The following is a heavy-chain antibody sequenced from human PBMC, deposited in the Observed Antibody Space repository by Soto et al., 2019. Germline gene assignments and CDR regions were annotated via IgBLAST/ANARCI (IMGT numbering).Heavy chain of an antibody. CDR3: ARAFCTNGVCYYFFDY. CDR1: GFTFGTYA. CDR2: IYYDGSNR. J-gene: IGHJ4*01. D-gene: IGHD2-8*01. Sequence: PGGSLRLSCVASGFTFGTYAMHWVRQAPGKGLEWVAVIYYDGSNRYYGDAVKGRFTISRDNSKSTLYLQMSSLRAEDTAVYYCARAFCTNGVCYYFFDYWGHGTQVTVSS. V-gene: IGHV3-33*01.